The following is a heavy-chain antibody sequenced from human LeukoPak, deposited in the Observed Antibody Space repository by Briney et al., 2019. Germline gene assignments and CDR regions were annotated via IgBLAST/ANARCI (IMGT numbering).Heavy chain of an antibody. Sequence: GRSLRLSCAASGFTFSNYAMHWVRPAPGKGLEWVAVVSNDGSSKYYPDSVRGRFTISRDNSKNTLYLQMNTPRGEDTAVYYCARADRAADYTYYMDVWGKGTTVTVPS. CDR3: ARADRAADYTYYMDV. V-gene: IGHV3-30*01. D-gene: IGHD6-13*01. CDR2: VSNDGSSK. J-gene: IGHJ6*03. CDR1: GFTFSNYA.